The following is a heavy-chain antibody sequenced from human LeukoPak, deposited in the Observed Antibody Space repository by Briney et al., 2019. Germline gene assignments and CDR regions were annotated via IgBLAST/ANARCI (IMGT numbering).Heavy chain of an antibody. CDR1: GGSFSGYY. CDR3: ARVNYYVHSTDY. CDR2: INHSGST. J-gene: IGHJ4*02. Sequence: SETLSLTCAVYGGSFSGYYWSWIRQPPGKGLEWIGEINHSGSTNYNPSLKSRVTISVDTSKNQFSLKLSSVTAADTAVYYCARVNYYVHSTDYWGQGTLVTVSS. V-gene: IGHV4-34*01. D-gene: IGHD3-10*02.